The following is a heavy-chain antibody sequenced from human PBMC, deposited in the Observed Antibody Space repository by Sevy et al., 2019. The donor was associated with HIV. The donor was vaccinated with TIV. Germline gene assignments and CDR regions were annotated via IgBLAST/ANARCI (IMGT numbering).Heavy chain of an antibody. J-gene: IGHJ3*02. V-gene: IGHV3-30*04. CDR3: AKDRKVLLVVYAIPFDALDI. CDR2: ISYHGRNQ. Sequence: GGSLRLSCAASGFTFSDYAIHWVRQAPGKGLEWLAVISYHGRNQFYADSVRGRFTISRDDSKNTVYLQMNSLRPDDTAVYYCAKDRKVLLVVYAIPFDALDIWGQGTMVTVSS. D-gene: IGHD2-8*02. CDR1: GFTFSDYA.